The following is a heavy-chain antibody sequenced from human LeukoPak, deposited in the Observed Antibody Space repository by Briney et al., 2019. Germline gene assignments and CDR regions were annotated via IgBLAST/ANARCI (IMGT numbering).Heavy chain of an antibody. CDR3: ARSSDIVVVHNWFDP. Sequence: LGESLKISCKGSGYSFTSYWIGWVRQMPGKGLGWMGIIYPGDSDTRYSPSFQGQVTISADKSISTAYLQWSSLKASDTAMYYCARSSDIVVVHNWFDPWGQGTLVTVSS. CDR2: IYPGDSDT. V-gene: IGHV5-51*01. J-gene: IGHJ5*02. D-gene: IGHD2-2*01. CDR1: GYSFTSYW.